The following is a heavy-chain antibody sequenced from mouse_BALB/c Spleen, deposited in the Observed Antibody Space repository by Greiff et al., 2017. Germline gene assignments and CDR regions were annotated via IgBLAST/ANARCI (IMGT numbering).Heavy chain of an antibody. Sequence: EVQLQQSGPELVKPGASVKIPCKASGYTFTDYNMDWVKQSHGKRLEWIGDINHNNGGTIYNQKFKGKATLTVDKSSSTAYMELRSLTSEDTAVYYWARRRPGDRYDYYAMDYWGQGTSVTVSS. D-gene: IGHD2-14*01. CDR3: ARRRPGDRYDYYAMDY. CDR2: INHNNGGT. CDR1: GYTFTDYN. V-gene: IGHV1-18*01. J-gene: IGHJ4*01.